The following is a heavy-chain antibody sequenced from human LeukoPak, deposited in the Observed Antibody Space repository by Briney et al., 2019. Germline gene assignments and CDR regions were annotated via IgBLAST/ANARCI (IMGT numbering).Heavy chain of an antibody. CDR3: ATSGRSSLAFDV. CDR2: VDPEDAKA. V-gene: IGHV1-69-2*01. D-gene: IGHD3-10*01. J-gene: IGHJ3*01. Sequence: ASVTLSFTSSGYTFSDYYIHWVRQAPGGGLQWLGRVDPEDAKAVYSENLQGRVTITADSFSDSTYMFLSSLTSEDTAFYYCATSGRSSLAFDVWGQGTVVTVSS. CDR1: GYTFSDYY.